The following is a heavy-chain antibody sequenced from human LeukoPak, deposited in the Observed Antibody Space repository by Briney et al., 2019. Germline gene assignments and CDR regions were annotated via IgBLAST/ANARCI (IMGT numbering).Heavy chain of an antibody. V-gene: IGHV3-7*01. CDR3: ARDRQGDYMDV. CDR1: GVIRKSYW. Sequence: GGSLRLSCAGSGVIRKSYWMSGVRQAPGKGLEWVANIKQDGSKKNYVDSVKGRFIISRDNTKKSLYLQMNGLRAEDTAVYYCARDRQGDYMDVWGKGTTVAVSS. CDR2: IKQDGSKK. J-gene: IGHJ6*03. D-gene: IGHD6-6*01.